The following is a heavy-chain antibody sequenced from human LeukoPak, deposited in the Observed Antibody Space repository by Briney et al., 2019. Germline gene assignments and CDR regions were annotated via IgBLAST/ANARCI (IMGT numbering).Heavy chain of an antibody. D-gene: IGHD6-19*01. J-gene: IGHJ4*02. CDR1: GFTFSGSA. Sequence: PGGSLKLSCAASGFTFSGSAMHWVRQASGKGLEWVGRIRSKANSYATAYAASVKGRFTISRDDSKNTAYLQMNSLKTEDTAVYYCTRSTSGSSGWFNWGQGTLVTVSS. V-gene: IGHV3-73*01. CDR3: TRSTSGSSGWFN. CDR2: IRSKANSYAT.